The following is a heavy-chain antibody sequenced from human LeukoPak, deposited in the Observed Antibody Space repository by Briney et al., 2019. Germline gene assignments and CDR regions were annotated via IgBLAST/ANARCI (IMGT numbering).Heavy chain of an antibody. V-gene: IGHV1-8*01. D-gene: IGHD3-16*01. CDR3: ARDGPWGGYFDY. CDR1: GYTFTSYD. Sequence: ASVKVSCKASGYTFTSYDINWVRQATGQGLEWMGWMNPNSGNTGYAQKFQGRVTMTRNTSISTAYMELSSLRSEDTAVYYCARDGPWGGYFDYWGQGTLVTVSS. J-gene: IGHJ4*02. CDR2: MNPNSGNT.